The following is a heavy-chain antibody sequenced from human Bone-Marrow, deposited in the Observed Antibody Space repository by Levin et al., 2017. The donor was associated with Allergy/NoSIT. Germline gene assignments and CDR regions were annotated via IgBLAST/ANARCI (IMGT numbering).Heavy chain of an antibody. J-gene: IGHJ4*02. Sequence: SVKVSCTAYGSTFSNYAINWVRQGPGQGLEWMGRVIPALGIANYAQKFQGRLKITVDESTTTSYMELSGLRPDDTAVYYCASPLNIAVSGTVDAPDHWGQGTLVTVSS. CDR3: ASPLNIAVSGTVDAPDH. CDR2: VIPALGIA. D-gene: IGHD6-19*01. V-gene: IGHV1-69*04. CDR1: GSTFSNYA.